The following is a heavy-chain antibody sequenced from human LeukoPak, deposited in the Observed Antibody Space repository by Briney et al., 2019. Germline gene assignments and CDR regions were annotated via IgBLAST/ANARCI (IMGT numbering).Heavy chain of an antibody. J-gene: IGHJ4*02. CDR1: GGSISPYY. D-gene: IGHD5-12*01. Sequence: PSETLSLTCTASGGSISPYYWSWIPQPAGKGLEWIGRIYTSGSTNYNPSLKSRVTMSVDTSKNQFSLKLSSVTAADTAVYYCARDDGSGYGAATDDYWGQGTLVTVSS. CDR2: IYTSGST. CDR3: ARDDGSGYGAATDDY. V-gene: IGHV4-4*07.